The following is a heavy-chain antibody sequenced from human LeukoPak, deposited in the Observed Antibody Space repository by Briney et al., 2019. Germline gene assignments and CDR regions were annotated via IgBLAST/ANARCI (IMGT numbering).Heavy chain of an antibody. CDR2: INHSGST. V-gene: IGHV4-34*01. CDR3: ASMVRGAN. CDR1: CGSFSGYY. D-gene: IGHD3-10*01. Sequence: PSETLSLTCAVYCGSFSGYYWSWIRQPPGKGLGWIGEINHSGSTNYNPSLKSRVTISVDTSKNQFSLKLSSVTAADTAVYYCASMVRGANWGQGTLVTVSS. J-gene: IGHJ4*02.